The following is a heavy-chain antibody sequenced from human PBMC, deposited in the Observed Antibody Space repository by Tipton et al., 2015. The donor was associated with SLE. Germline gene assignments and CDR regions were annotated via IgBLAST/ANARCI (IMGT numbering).Heavy chain of an antibody. CDR1: GGSISSYY. Sequence: TLSLTCTVSGGSISSYYWSWFRQPPGKGLEWIGYIYYSGSTNYNPSLKSRVTISVDTSKNQLSLKLSSVTAADTAVYYCARGYYDFWSGYNVDYWGQGTRVTVSS. V-gene: IGHV4-59*01. J-gene: IGHJ4*02. CDR3: ARGYYDFWSGYNVDY. CDR2: IYYSGST. D-gene: IGHD3-3*01.